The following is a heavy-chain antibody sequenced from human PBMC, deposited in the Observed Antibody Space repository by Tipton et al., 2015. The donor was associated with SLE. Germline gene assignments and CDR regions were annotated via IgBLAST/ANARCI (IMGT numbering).Heavy chain of an antibody. CDR1: GGSFSGYA. V-gene: IGHV4-34*01. Sequence: TLSLTCALSGGSFSGYAWSWIRHPPGKTLEWIGEVSHSGGANYNPSLESRATVSLDRSNNEFSLRLSSVTAADTAVYYCARGVAGYFFYCYMDVWGKGTTVTISS. CDR3: ARGVAGYFFYCYMDV. D-gene: IGHD2/OR15-2a*01. CDR2: VSHSGGA. J-gene: IGHJ6*03.